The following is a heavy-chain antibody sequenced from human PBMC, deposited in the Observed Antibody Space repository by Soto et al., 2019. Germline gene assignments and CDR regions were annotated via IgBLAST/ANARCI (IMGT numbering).Heavy chain of an antibody. V-gene: IGHV4-31*03. CDR2: IYYSGST. Sequence: PSETLSLTCTVSGGSISSGGYYWSWIRQHPGKGLEWIGYIYYSGSTYDNPSLKSRVTISEDTSKNQFSLKLTSVTAADTAVYYCARGGGYYYGSGTHYNRGRDYYYGIDVWGQGTTVTVSS. CDR3: ARGGGYYYGSGTHYNRGRDYYYGIDV. D-gene: IGHD3-10*01. CDR1: GGSISSGGYY. J-gene: IGHJ6*02.